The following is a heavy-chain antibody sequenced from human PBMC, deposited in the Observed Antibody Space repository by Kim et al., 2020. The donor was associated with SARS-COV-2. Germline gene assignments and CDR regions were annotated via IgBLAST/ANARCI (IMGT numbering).Heavy chain of an antibody. V-gene: IGHV1-69*01. CDR3: ARCGSGRFDAFDI. J-gene: IGHJ3*02. Sequence: YSQKSQCRVTITADESTSTAYMELSSLRSEDTAVYYCARCGSGRFDAFDIWGQGTMVTVSS. D-gene: IGHD3-10*01.